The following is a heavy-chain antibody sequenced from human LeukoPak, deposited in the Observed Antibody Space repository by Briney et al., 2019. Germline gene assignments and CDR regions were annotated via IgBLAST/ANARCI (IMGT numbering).Heavy chain of an antibody. CDR2: LNPNTGGT. J-gene: IGHJ4*02. V-gene: IGHV1-2*02. Sequence: ASVKVSCKASGYTFTGYYIHWVRQAPGQGLEWMGWLNPNTGGTNYAQKFQGRVTMTKDTSTNTVYMHLSSLSSDDTAVYYCARAYYESSAYRHAVYFDYWGQGTLVTVSS. CDR3: ARAYYESSAYRHAVYFDY. D-gene: IGHD3-22*01. CDR1: GYTFTGYY.